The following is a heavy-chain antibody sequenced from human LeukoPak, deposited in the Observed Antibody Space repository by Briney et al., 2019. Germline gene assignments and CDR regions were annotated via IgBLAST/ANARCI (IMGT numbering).Heavy chain of an antibody. CDR1: GGSISSGGYS. D-gene: IGHD5-18*01. Sequence: SETLSLTCAVSGGSISSGGYSWSWLRQPPGKGLEWIGYIYHSGSTYYNPSLKSRVTISVDRSKNQFSLKLSSVTAADTAVYYCASRELRVDTAIHYWGQGALVTVSS. J-gene: IGHJ4*02. V-gene: IGHV4-30-2*01. CDR2: IYHSGST. CDR3: ASRELRVDTAIHY.